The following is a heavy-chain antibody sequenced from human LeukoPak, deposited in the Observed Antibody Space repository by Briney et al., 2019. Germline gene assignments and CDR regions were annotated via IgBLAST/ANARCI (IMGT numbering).Heavy chain of an antibody. CDR1: GYTFTSYY. Sequence: GASVKVSCKASGYTFTSYYMHWVRQAPGQGLEWMGIINPSGGSTSYAQKFQGRVTMTRDTSTSTVYMVLSSLRSEDTAVYYCARDHVLFGVVPRQYYYHGMDVWGQGTTVTVSS. CDR2: INPSGGST. CDR3: ARDHVLFGVVPRQYYYHGMDV. V-gene: IGHV1-46*01. J-gene: IGHJ6*02. D-gene: IGHD3-3*01.